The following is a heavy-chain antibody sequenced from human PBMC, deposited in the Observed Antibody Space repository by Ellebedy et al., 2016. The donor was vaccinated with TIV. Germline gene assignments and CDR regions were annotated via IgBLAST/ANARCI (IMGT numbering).Heavy chain of an antibody. CDR2: IYYNGST. Sequence: SETLSLXXAVSGGSISSGGYFWGWIRRPPGKGLEWIGTIYYNGSTYYNPSLKSRVTISVDTSKNHFSLKLSSVTAADTAVYYCARLAYSSSSRDYYYGMDVWGQGTTVTVSS. CDR3: ARLAYSSSSRDYYYGMDV. D-gene: IGHD6-6*01. CDR1: GGSISSGGYF. V-gene: IGHV4-39*02. J-gene: IGHJ6*02.